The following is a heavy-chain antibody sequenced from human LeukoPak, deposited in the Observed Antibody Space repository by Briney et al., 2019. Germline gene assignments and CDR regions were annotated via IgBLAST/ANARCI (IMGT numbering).Heavy chain of an antibody. CDR2: ISINGKTI. CDR3: ARGGGYSYGGTDY. V-gene: IGHV3-74*01. Sequence: AGSLRLSCAAAGLTFSGYWMHWVRQAPGKGLEWVSHISINGKTIRYAGSVQGRFTTSRDNAKNPLYLQMNSLRAEDAAVYYCARGGGYSYGGTDYWVEGTLVSVSS. D-gene: IGHD5-18*01. J-gene: IGHJ4*02. CDR1: GLTFSGYW.